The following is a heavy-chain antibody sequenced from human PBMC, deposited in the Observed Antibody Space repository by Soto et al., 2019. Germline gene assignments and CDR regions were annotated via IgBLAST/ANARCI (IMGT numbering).Heavy chain of an antibody. CDR1: GGTFSSYA. J-gene: IGHJ6*02. CDR2: IIPIFGTA. V-gene: IGHV1-69*06. CDR3: AREKEDIVLVPAHVPANYYYGMDV. D-gene: IGHD2-2*01. Sequence: QVQLVQSGAEVKKPGSSVKVSCKASGGTFSSYAISWVRQAPGQGLEWMGGIIPIFGTANYAQKFQGRVTSTADTSKTTAYLELSSLRSEDTAVYYCAREKEDIVLVPAHVPANYYYGMDVWGQGTTVTVSS.